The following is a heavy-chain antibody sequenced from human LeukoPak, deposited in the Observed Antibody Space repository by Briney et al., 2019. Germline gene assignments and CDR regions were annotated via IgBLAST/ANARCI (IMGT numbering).Heavy chain of an antibody. D-gene: IGHD5-12*01. CDR2: ISRIGSTK. CDR1: GFTFSDYN. V-gene: IGHV3-11*01. Sequence: PGGSLRLSCAASGFTFSDYNMRWIRQAPGKGLEWVLSISRIGSTKYYADSVKGRFTISRDNAKNSLYLQINSLRAEDTAVYYCARVDWYSGYDSIDYWGQGTLVTVSS. CDR3: ARVDWYSGYDSIDY. J-gene: IGHJ4*02.